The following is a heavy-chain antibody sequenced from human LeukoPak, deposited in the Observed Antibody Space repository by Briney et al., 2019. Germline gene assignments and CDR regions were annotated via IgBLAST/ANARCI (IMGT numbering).Heavy chain of an antibody. D-gene: IGHD2-15*01. CDR1: GFTFSSYG. V-gene: IGHV3-33*01. CDR3: ASRHCSGGGCYFAGADPFDY. Sequence: GRSLRLSCAASGFTFSSYGMHWVRQAPGKGLEWVAVIWYDGSNKYYGDSMKGRFTISRDNSKNTLYLQMNSLRAEDTAVYYCASRHCSGGGCYFAGADPFDYWGQGILVTVSS. J-gene: IGHJ4*02. CDR2: IWYDGSNK.